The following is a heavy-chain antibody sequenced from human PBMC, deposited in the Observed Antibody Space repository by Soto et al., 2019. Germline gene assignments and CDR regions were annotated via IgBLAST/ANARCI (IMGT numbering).Heavy chain of an antibody. V-gene: IGHV1-69*13. CDR2: IIPIFGTA. CDR1: GGTFSSYA. J-gene: IGHJ4*02. CDR3: ARELRWYYYDSSGPI. D-gene: IGHD3-22*01. Sequence: SVKVSCKASGGTFSSYAISWVRQAPGQGLEWMGGIIPIFGTANYAQKFQGRVTITADESTSTAYMELSSLRSEDTAVYYCARELRWYYYDSSGPIWGQGTLVTVSS.